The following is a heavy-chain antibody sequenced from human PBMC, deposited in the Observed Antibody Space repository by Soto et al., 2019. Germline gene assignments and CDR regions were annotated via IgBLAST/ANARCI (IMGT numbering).Heavy chain of an antibody. J-gene: IGHJ4*02. CDR3: ARDHSSGWHCFDY. CDR1: GVTFSSYG. Sequence: PGGSLRLSCAASGVTFSSYGMHWVRQAPGKGLEWVTFISHDSSNIYYADSAKGRFSFSRDNSKNTLYLQMNSLRAEDTAVYYCARDHSSGWHCFDYWGQGTLVTVSS. D-gene: IGHD6-19*01. CDR2: ISHDSSNI. V-gene: IGHV3-30*03.